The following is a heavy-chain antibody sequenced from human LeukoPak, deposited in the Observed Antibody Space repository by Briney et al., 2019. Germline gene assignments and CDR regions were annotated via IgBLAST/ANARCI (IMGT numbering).Heavy chain of an antibody. CDR2: INPDGSST. CDR3: ARGGYHAYYLDY. J-gene: IGHJ4*02. V-gene: IGHV3-74*01. CDR1: EFTFSTYW. Sequence: PGGSLRLSCAASEFTFSTYWMHWVRQAPGKGLVWVSRINPDGSSTNYADSVKGRFTISRDNAKNTLYLQMNSLRAEDTAVYYCARGGYHAYYLDYWGQGSLVTVSS. D-gene: IGHD5-18*01.